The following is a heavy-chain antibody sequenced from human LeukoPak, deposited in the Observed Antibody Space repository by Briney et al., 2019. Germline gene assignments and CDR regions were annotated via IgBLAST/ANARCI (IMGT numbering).Heavy chain of an antibody. Sequence: GGSLRLSCAASGFTFSSYAMHWVRQAPGKGLEWVAAISYDGSEDYYADSVKGRFTISRDNSENTLYLQMNSLRAEDTAVYYCAASGDFWSYGMDVWGQGTTVTVSS. D-gene: IGHD3-3*01. CDR3: AASGDFWSYGMDV. V-gene: IGHV3-30-3*01. CDR2: ISYDGSED. CDR1: GFTFSSYA. J-gene: IGHJ6*02.